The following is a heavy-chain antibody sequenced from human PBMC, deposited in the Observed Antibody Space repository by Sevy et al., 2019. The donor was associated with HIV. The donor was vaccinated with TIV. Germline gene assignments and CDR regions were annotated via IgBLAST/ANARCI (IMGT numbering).Heavy chain of an antibody. CDR1: GFTFSHYW. J-gene: IGHJ6*02. V-gene: IGHV3-7*03. CDR3: ARDCNSATCLWGLDV. CDR2: IKGDGSEK. D-gene: IGHD1-26*01. Sequence: GGFLRLSCAASGFTFSHYWMTWVRQAPGKGPEWVANIKGDGSEKYYVDSVRGRFTISRDNAKNSLYLQMNSLRGEDTALYYCARDCNSATCLWGLDVWGQGTTVTVSS.